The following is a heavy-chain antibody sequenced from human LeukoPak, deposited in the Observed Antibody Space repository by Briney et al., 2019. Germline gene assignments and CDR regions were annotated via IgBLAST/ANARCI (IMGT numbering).Heavy chain of an antibody. J-gene: IGHJ4*02. D-gene: IGHD1-26*01. CDR3: ARGHVGATDFDY. Sequence: ASVKVSCKASGYTFTGYYMHWVRQAPGQGLEWMGRINPNSGGTNYAQKFQGRVTMTRDMSINTAYMELSRPRSDDTAVYYCARGHVGATDFDYWGQGTLVTVSS. CDR2: INPNSGGT. V-gene: IGHV1-2*06. CDR1: GYTFTGYY.